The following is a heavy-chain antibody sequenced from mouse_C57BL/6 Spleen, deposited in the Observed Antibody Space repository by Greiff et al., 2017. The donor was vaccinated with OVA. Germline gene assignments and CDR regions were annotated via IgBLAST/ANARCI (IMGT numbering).Heavy chain of an antibody. CDR3: TRENYGSSYDY. V-gene: IGHV5-9-1*02. D-gene: IGHD1-1*01. J-gene: IGHJ2*01. Sequence: EVQRVESGEGLVKPGGSLKLSCAASGFTFSSYAMSWVRQTPEKRLEWVAYISSGGDYIYYADTGKGRFTISRDNARNTLYLQMSSLKSEDTAMYYCTRENYGSSYDYWGQGTTLTFSS. CDR2: ISSGGDYI. CDR1: GFTFSSYA.